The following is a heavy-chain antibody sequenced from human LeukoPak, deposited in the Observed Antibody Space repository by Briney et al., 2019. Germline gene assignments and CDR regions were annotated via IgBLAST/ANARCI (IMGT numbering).Heavy chain of an antibody. CDR1: GGSFSGYY. CDR2: INHSGST. Sequence: SGTLSLTCAVYGGSFSGYYWSWIRQPPGKGLEWIGEINHSGSTNYNPSLKSRVTISVDTSKNQFSLKLSSVTAADTAVYYCALRDGYTANDYWGQGTLVTVSS. J-gene: IGHJ4*02. D-gene: IGHD5-24*01. V-gene: IGHV4-34*01. CDR3: ALRDGYTANDY.